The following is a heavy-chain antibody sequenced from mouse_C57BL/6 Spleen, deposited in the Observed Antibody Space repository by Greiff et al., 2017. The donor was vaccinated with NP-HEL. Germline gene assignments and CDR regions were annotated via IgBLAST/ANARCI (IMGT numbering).Heavy chain of an antibody. CDR1: GYAFTNYL. V-gene: IGHV1-54*01. J-gene: IGHJ3*01. D-gene: IGHD2-3*01. CDR2: INPGSGGT. Sequence: QVQLQQSGAELVRPGTSVKVSCKASGYAFTNYLIEWVKQRPGQGLEWIGVINPGSGGTNYNEKFKGKATLTADKSSSTAYMQLSSLTSEDSAVYFCARGYDGYYSWFAYWGQGTLVTVSA. CDR3: ARGYDGYYSWFAY.